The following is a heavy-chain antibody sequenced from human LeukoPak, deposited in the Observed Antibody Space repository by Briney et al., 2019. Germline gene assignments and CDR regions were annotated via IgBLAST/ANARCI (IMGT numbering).Heavy chain of an antibody. CDR2: ISSSGSTI. D-gene: IGHD2-2*01. Sequence: KPGGSLRLSCAASGFTFSDYYMSWIRQAPGKGLEWVSYISSSGSTIYYADSVKGRFTISRDNAKNSLYLQMNSLRAEDTAVYYCARAGIVVVPAAMPFDYWGQGTLVTVSS. CDR1: GFTFSDYY. CDR3: ARAGIVVVPAAMPFDY. V-gene: IGHV3-11*04. J-gene: IGHJ4*02.